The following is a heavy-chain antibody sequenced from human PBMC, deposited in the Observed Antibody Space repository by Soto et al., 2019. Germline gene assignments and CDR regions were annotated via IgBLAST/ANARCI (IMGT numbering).Heavy chain of an antibody. Sequence: RGSLRRSCAASGFTLSSLVMHFVRKAPGKGHDWVALFSYDASKIYYSDSVKGRFTISRDNSKNTLYLQMNSLRAEDTAVYYCAKDRTLDGGHLDYWGQGT. V-gene: IGHV3-30*18. D-gene: IGHD4-17*01. J-gene: IGHJ4*02. CDR2: FSYDASKI. CDR1: GFTLSSLV. CDR3: AKDRTLDGGHLDY.